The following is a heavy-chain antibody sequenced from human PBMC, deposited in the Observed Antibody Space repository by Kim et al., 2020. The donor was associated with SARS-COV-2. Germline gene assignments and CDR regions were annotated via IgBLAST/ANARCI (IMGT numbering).Heavy chain of an antibody. D-gene: IGHD6-19*01. CDR2: IRSKAYGGTT. Sequence: GGSLRLSCTASGFTFGDYAMSWVRQAPGKGLEWVGFIRSKAYGGTTEYAASVKGRFTISRDDSKSIAYLQMNSLKTEDTAVYYCTRARYSSGWPQGYYGMDVWGQGTTVTVSS. V-gene: IGHV3-49*04. J-gene: IGHJ6*02. CDR1: GFTFGDYA. CDR3: TRARYSSGWPQGYYGMDV.